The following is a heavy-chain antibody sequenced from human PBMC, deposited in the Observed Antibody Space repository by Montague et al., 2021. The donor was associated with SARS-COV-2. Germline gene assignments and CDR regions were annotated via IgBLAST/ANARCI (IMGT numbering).Heavy chain of an antibody. J-gene: IGHJ4*02. CDR1: GSSVRSYY. CDR3: ARENTVTTFGGPYYIDS. V-gene: IGHV4-59*02. D-gene: IGHD4-17*01. Sequence: SETLSLTCTVSGSSVRSYYWSWIRQPPGKGLEWIGYINDSGSTNYNPSLKSRVTISVDTSKNQFSLKLSSVTAADTAVYYCARENTVTTFGGPYYIDSWGQGTLVTVSA. CDR2: INDSGST.